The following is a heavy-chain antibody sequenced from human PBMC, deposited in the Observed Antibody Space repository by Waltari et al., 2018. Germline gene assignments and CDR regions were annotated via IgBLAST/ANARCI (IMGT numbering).Heavy chain of an antibody. CDR3: ASQYSSGWYGMFDP. CDR2: ISSSSSYI. V-gene: IGHV3-21*01. CDR1: GFTFSSYS. D-gene: IGHD6-19*01. J-gene: IGHJ5*02. Sequence: EVQLVESGGGLVKPGGSLRLSCAASGFTFSSYSMTWVRQSPGKGLEWVSSISSSSSYIYYADSVKGRFTISRDNAKNSLYLQMNSLRAEDTAVYYCASQYSSGWYGMFDPWGQGTLVTVSS.